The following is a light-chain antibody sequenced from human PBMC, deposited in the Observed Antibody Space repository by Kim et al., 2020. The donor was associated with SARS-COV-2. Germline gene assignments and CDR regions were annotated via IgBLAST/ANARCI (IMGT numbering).Light chain of an antibody. V-gene: IGLV1-40*03. Sequence: QRVSISSTGSSCNIRAGYDEEWYQQLPGTAPKPLINGNSNRPSGGPDRSSGAKSGGSAALAITGRQGEEEADYYCQSYDSSMRGVVFGGGTQLTVL. CDR3: QSYDSSMRGVV. CDR1: SCNIRAGYD. CDR2: GNS. J-gene: IGLJ2*01.